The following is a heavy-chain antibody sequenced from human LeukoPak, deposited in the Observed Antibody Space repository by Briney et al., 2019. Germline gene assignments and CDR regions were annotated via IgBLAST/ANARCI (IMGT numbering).Heavy chain of an antibody. CDR2: ISGNGLGT. V-gene: IGHV3-23*01. D-gene: IGHD3-22*01. CDR3: AKDANYLRSSGYLIPIDF. J-gene: IGHJ4*02. CDR1: GFTFSRNA. Sequence: GVSLRLSCAASGFTFSRNAMNWVRQAPGKGLEWVAAISGNGLGTYYADSVKGRFNISRDNSRNTLYLQMNSLRIEDTAFYYCAKDANYLRSSGYLIPIDFWGQGTLVTVSS.